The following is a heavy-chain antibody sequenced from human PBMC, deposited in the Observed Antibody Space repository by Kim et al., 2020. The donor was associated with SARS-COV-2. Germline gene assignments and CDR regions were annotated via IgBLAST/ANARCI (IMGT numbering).Heavy chain of an antibody. CDR2: ISNSGST. J-gene: IGHJ6*03. V-gene: IGHV3-23*01. CDR3: AKRNSYHGSGYMDV. Sequence: GGSLRLSCAASGLTFSNYGMNWVRQAPGKGLEWVSAISNSGSTFDADSVKGRFTITRDNSKNTLFLQMNSLRAEDTAVYYCAKRNSYHGSGYMDVGGQGTTVTVSS. CDR1: GLTFSNYG. D-gene: IGHD3-10*01.